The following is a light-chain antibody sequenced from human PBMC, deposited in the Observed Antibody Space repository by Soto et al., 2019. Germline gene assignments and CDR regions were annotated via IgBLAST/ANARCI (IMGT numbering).Light chain of an antibody. Sequence: DIVMTQSPDSLAVSLGERATINCKSSQSVLYSSSHKNYLAWYQQKPGQPPKLLIYWASTRESGVPDRFSGSGSGTDFTLTISSLQAEDVAVYYCQQYSSAPWTFGQGTKVEIK. J-gene: IGKJ1*01. CDR2: WAS. CDR1: QSVLYSSSHKNY. V-gene: IGKV4-1*01. CDR3: QQYSSAPWT.